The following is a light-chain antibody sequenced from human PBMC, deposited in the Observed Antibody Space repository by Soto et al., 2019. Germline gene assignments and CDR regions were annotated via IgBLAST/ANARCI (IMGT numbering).Light chain of an antibody. J-gene: IGKJ1*01. CDR3: QQLNSYPQT. CDR1: QGISSY. V-gene: IGKV1-9*01. Sequence: IPLTQSPSSLSASVGDRVTITCQSSQGISSYFAWYQQKPGKAPKLLIYAASTLASGVPSRFSGSGSGTDFSLTISSLQPEDFATCYCQQLNSYPQTFGQGTKVDIK. CDR2: AAS.